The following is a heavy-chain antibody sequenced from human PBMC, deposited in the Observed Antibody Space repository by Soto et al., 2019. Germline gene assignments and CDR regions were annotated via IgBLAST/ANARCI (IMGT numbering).Heavy chain of an antibody. Sequence: PGGSLRLSCAASGFTFSSYAMHWVRQAPGKGLEWVAVISYDGSNKYYADSVKGRFTISRDNSKNTLYLQMNSLRAEDTAVYYCAGVSVEGYDIYFDYWGQGTLVTVSS. V-gene: IGHV3-30-3*01. CDR1: GFTFSSYA. CDR3: AGVSVEGYDIYFDY. J-gene: IGHJ4*02. CDR2: ISYDGSNK. D-gene: IGHD3-9*01.